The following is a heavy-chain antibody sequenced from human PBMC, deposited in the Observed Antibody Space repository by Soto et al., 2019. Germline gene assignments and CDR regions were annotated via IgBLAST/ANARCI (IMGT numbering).Heavy chain of an antibody. D-gene: IGHD6-13*01. J-gene: IGHJ4*02. CDR1: EGETVSSGYC. CDR2: IYYSGST. V-gene: IGHV4-39*01. CDR3: ASRGDQQLVQHSFDY. Sequence: PSVLLFHPSTGAEGETVSSGYCRSRKQQPRGKGLEWIGSIYYSGSTYYTPSLKSRVTISVDTSKNQFSLKLSSVTAADTAVYYCASRGDQQLVQHSFDYWGQGTLVTGSS.